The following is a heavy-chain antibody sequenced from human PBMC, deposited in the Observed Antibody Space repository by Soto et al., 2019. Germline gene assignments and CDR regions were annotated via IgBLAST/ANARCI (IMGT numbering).Heavy chain of an antibody. V-gene: IGHV1-69*02. Sequence: QVQLVQSGAEVKKPGSSVKVSCKASGGTFSSYTISWVRQAPGQGLEWMGRIIPILGIANYAQKFQGRVTITADKSTSTAYMERSSLRSEDTAVYYCARLSGGEYCGGDCYSSGGWFDPWGQGTLVTVSS. CDR1: GGTFSSYT. CDR2: IIPILGIA. J-gene: IGHJ5*02. D-gene: IGHD2-21*02. CDR3: ARLSGGEYCGGDCYSSGGWFDP.